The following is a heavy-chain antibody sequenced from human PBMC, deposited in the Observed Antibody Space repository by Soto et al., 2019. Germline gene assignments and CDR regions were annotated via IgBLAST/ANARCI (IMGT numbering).Heavy chain of an antibody. CDR1: GFTFNNYG. V-gene: IGHV3-30*18. CDR3: TKDGRFDSDGSLYYYYYGMDV. CDR2: ISNDGSNK. J-gene: IGHJ6*02. Sequence: LRLSCAASGFTFNNYGMNWVRQAPGKGLEWVAIISNDGSNKYYIESVRGRFTISRDNSKNMLFLQMNSLRVEDTAVYFCTKDGRFDSDGSLYYYYYGMDVWGQGTTVTVSS. D-gene: IGHD2-15*01.